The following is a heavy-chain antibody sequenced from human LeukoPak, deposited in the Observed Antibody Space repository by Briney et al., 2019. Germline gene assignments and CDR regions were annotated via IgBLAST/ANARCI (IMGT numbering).Heavy chain of an antibody. Sequence: PSETLSLTCTVSGVSISSGSYYWSWIRQPAGKGLEWIGRIYTSGSTNYNPSLKSRVTISVDTSKNQFSLKLSSVTAADTAVYYCARTYYYDSSGYYFEHFDYWGQGTLVTVSS. CDR1: GVSISSGSYY. V-gene: IGHV4-61*02. D-gene: IGHD3-22*01. J-gene: IGHJ4*02. CDR2: IYTSGST. CDR3: ARTYYYDSSGYYFEHFDY.